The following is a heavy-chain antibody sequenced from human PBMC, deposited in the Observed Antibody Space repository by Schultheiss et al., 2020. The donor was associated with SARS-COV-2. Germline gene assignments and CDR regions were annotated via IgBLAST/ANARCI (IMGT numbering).Heavy chain of an antibody. Sequence: GGSLRLSCAASRFTFSSYWMHWVRQTPGRGLVWVSHISTDGSTTNYADSVKGRFTISRDNANNTLYLQMNSLRAEDTAVYYCAHGWGGAGDHWGQGVLVTVSS. D-gene: IGHD3-16*01. V-gene: IGHV3-74*01. J-gene: IGHJ4*02. CDR3: AHGWGGAGDH. CDR1: RFTFSSYW. CDR2: ISTDGSTT.